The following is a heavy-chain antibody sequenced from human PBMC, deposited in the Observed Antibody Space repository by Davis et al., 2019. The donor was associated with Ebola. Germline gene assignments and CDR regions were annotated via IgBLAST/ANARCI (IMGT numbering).Heavy chain of an antibody. J-gene: IGHJ1*01. CDR3: ARDSREGGVTSKQLQH. CDR1: GFTFSNYA. Sequence: GESLKISCAASGFTFSNYAMDWVRQAPGKGLEWVAVIAYDGSTEYYGDSVKGRFTISRDNSKNMVYLQMNSLRAEDTAVYYCARDSREGGVTSKQLQHWGQGTLVTVSS. CDR2: IAYDGSTE. D-gene: IGHD2-8*02. V-gene: IGHV3-30-3*01.